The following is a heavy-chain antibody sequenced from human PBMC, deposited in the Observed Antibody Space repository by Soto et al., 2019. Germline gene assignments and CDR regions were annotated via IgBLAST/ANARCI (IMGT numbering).Heavy chain of an antibody. CDR1: GFTFSSYW. V-gene: IGHV3-7*01. J-gene: IGHJ6*04. CDR2: IKQDGSEK. CDR3: AREKLDFWSGYYPPGSV. D-gene: IGHD3-3*01. Sequence: PGGSLRLSCAASGFTFSSYWMSWVRQAPGKGLEWVANIKQDGSEKYYVDSVKGRFTISRDNAKNSLYLQMNSLRAEDTAVYYCAREKLDFWSGYYPPGSVWGKGTTVTVSS.